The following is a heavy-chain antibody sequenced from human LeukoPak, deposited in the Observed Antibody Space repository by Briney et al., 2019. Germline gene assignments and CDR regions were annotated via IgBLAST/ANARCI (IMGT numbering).Heavy chain of an antibody. Sequence: GGSLRLSCAASGFTLRSSGMHWVRQLPGQALEWVATLSFDGSSTFYADSVKGRFTISRDTSNNTLWLEMNSLRPEDTARYHCSRSPEWHWLSHFDFWGLGTLVTVSS. D-gene: IGHD6-19*01. V-gene: IGHV3-30*03. CDR2: LSFDGSST. CDR3: SRSPEWHWLSHFDF. J-gene: IGHJ4*02. CDR1: GFTLRSSG.